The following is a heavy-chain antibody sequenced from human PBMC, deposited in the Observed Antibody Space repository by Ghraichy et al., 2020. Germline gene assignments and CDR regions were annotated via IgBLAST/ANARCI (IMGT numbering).Heavy chain of an antibody. CDR3: AKRPPYGDGWYYFDY. CDR2: ISIRGGGST. D-gene: IGHD2-21*02. CDR1: GFTFSTYG. Sequence: GGSLRLSCAASGFTFSTYGMSWVRQAPGKGLEWVSTISIRGGGSTYYADSVKGRFTISRDNSKTTLYLQMRSLRAEDTARYYCAKRPPYGDGWYYFDYWGQGTLVTVSS. J-gene: IGHJ4*02. V-gene: IGHV3-23*01.